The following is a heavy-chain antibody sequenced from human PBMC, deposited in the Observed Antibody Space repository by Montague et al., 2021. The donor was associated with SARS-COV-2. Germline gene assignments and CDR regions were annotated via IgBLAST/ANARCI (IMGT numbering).Heavy chain of an antibody. CDR3: ARGGVRATWAFDI. V-gene: IGHV3-53*01. D-gene: IGHD1-26*01. CDR1: GFTVNSNY. Sequence: SLRLSCAASGFTVNSNYMSWVRQAPGKGLEWVALIYSGGDTTYAVSVRDRFTISRDNSKNTLYLQMYGLRVEDTAVFYCARGGVRATWAFDIWGQGTMVTVSS. CDR2: IYSGGDT. J-gene: IGHJ3*02.